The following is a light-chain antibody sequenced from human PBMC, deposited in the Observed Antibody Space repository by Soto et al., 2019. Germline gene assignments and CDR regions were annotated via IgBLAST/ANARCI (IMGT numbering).Light chain of an antibody. CDR3: QQYVKYPVT. CDR1: QSIYTW. V-gene: IGKV1-5*03. J-gene: IGKJ1*01. Sequence: DIRMTQSPSTLSASVGDRVTITCRANQSIYTWLAWYQYKPGKAPKFLIYMASSLENGVPSRFSGSGSGTEFTLTISSLQPDDFATYVCQQYVKYPVTFGQGTKVEIK. CDR2: MAS.